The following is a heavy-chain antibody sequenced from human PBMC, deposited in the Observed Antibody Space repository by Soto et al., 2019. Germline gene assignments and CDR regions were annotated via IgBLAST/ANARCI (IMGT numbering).Heavy chain of an antibody. CDR2: INPSGGST. J-gene: IGHJ6*02. CDR3: ARAVVEGYYYYYGMDV. V-gene: IGHV1-46*01. D-gene: IGHD2-15*01. Sequence: ASVKVSCKASGYTFTSYYMHWVRQAPGQGLEWMGIINPSGGSTSYAQKFQGRVTMTRDTPTSTVYMELSSLRSEDTAVYYCARAVVEGYYYYYGMDVWGQGTTVTVSS. CDR1: GYTFTSYY.